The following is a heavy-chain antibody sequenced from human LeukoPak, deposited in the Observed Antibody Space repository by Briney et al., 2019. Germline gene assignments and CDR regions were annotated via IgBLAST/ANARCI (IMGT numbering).Heavy chain of an antibody. J-gene: IGHJ5*02. Sequence: ASVKVSCKASGYIFTSYYMHWVRQAPGQGLEWMGIINPSGGSTSYAQKFQGRVTMTRDTSTSTVYMELSSLRSEDTAVYYCARDRGEKLANNWFDPWSQGTLVTVSS. CDR3: ARDRGEKLANNWFDP. CDR2: INPSGGST. CDR1: GYIFTSYY. V-gene: IGHV1-46*01. D-gene: IGHD6-13*01.